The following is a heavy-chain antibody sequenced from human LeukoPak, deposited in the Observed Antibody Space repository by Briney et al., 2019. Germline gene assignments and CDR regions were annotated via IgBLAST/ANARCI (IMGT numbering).Heavy chain of an antibody. D-gene: IGHD3-3*01. CDR1: GFTFSSYG. J-gene: IGHJ4*02. CDR2: IRYDGSNK. CDR3: AKGGPYYDFWSGSRTFDY. V-gene: IGHV3-30*02. Sequence: GGSLRLSCAASGFTFSSYGMHWVRQAPGKGLEWVAFIRYDGSNKYYADSVKGRFTISRDNSKNTLYLQMNSLRAEDTAVYYCAKGGPYYDFWSGSRTFDYWGQGTLVTVSS.